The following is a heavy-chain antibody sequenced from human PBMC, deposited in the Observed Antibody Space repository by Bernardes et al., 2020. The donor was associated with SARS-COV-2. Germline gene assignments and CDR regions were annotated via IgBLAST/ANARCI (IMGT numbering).Heavy chain of an antibody. V-gene: IGHV4-34*01. CDR1: SGSFSGYY. CDR3: ARVSAAVVSHFMLRFANWYFDL. J-gene: IGHJ2*01. CDR2: INDSGST. Sequence: SETLSLTCAVYSGSFSGYYWSWIRQTPGKGLEWIGEINDSGSTKYNPALKSRVTISVDPSKNQFSLKLNSVTAADTAVYYCARVSAAVVSHFMLRFANWYFDLWGRGTLVTVSS. D-gene: IGHD2-15*01.